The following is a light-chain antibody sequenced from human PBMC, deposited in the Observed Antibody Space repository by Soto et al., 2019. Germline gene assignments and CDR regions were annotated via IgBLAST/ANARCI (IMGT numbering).Light chain of an antibody. Sequence: EIVLTQSPGTLSVSPGERATLSCRASQSIRNNYLAWYEQKPGQAPRLLIYDASSRATGIPDRFSGSGSGTDFTLTISRLEPEDFAVYHCQQYGDSRTFGQGTRVEI. J-gene: IGKJ1*01. CDR2: DAS. CDR1: QSIRNNY. CDR3: QQYGDSRT. V-gene: IGKV3-20*01.